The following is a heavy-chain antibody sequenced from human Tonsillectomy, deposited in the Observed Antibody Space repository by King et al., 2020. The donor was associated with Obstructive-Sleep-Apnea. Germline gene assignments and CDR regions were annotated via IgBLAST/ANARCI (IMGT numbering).Heavy chain of an antibody. CDR1: GFTFSNYG. D-gene: IGHD3-22*01. J-gene: IGHJ3*02. Sequence: VQLVESGGGVVQPGRSLRLSCAASGFTFSNYGMHWVRQAPGKGLEWVAVISYGGNTKYYADSVKGRFSISRDNSKNTLYLQMNSLRAEDTAVYYCAKGFDSSGYILIDAFDIWGQGTMVTVSS. CDR2: ISYGGNTK. V-gene: IGHV3-30*18. CDR3: AKGFDSSGYILIDAFDI.